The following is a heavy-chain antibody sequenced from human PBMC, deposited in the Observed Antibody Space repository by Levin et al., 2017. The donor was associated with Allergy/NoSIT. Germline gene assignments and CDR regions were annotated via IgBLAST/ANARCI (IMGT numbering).Heavy chain of an antibody. D-gene: IGHD2-15*01. V-gene: IGHV3-33*01. Sequence: GESLKISCAASGFTFSSYGMHWVRQAPGKGLEWVAVIWYDGSNKYYADSVKGRFTISRDNSKNTLYLQMNSLRAEDTAVYYCARSGYCSGGSCYSPWNFQHWGQGTLVTVSS. CDR2: IWYDGSNK. J-gene: IGHJ1*01. CDR1: GFTFSSYG. CDR3: ARSGYCSGGSCYSPWNFQH.